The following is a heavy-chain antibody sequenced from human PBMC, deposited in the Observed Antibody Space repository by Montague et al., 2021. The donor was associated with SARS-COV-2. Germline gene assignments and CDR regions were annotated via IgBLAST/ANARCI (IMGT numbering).Heavy chain of an antibody. D-gene: IGHD5-12*01. Sequence: SETLSLTCVVSDVSLSTSTWWSWFRQSPGKGLEWVGEIYLSGFTQYNPSVKSRVSISLDDSRSQFSLRLTSVTAADTAVYFCARGGLGNSGFDYWGQGTLVTVSS. CDR3: ARGGLGNSGFDY. CDR2: IYLSGFT. V-gene: IGHV4-4*02. CDR1: DVSLSTSTW. J-gene: IGHJ4*02.